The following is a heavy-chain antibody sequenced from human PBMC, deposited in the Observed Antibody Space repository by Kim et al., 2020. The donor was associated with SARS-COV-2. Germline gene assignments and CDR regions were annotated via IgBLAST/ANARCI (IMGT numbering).Heavy chain of an antibody. CDR2: IETSGSI. J-gene: IGHJ4*02. Sequence: SETLSLTCTVSGGSISSYDWSWIRQPAGKGLEWIGRIETSGSINYNPSLKRRVTMSADTTRNQFSLKLSSVTAADTAVYYCARVDSGWYHYWGQGTLVTVSS. V-gene: IGHV4-4*07. CDR1: GGSISSYD. CDR3: ARVDSGWYHY. D-gene: IGHD6-19*01.